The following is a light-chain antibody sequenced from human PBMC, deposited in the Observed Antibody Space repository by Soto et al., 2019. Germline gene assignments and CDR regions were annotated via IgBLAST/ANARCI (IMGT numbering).Light chain of an antibody. V-gene: IGKV1-39*01. J-gene: IGKJ2*01. CDR2: AAS. CDR1: QSISSH. CDR3: QQSYSTPYT. Sequence: DIQMTQSPSSLSAFVGDRVTVTCRASQSISSHLNWYQQKPGKAPKLLIYAASSLQSGIPSRFSGSGSGTDFTLTISSRQTEDFATYYCQQSYSTPYTFGQGTKLEIK.